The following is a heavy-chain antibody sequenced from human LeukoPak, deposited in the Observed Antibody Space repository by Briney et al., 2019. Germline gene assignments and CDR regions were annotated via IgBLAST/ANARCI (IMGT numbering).Heavy chain of an antibody. CDR2: ISGDGSST. J-gene: IGHJ4*02. CDR1: GFTFRNDW. CDR3: ARDQRVTGRPDIDY. Sequence: GGSLRLSCAASGFTFRNDWMHWVRQTPGKGLVCVSRISGDGSSTTYADSVKGRFTISRDNAKNTLYLQMNNLRARDTAMYYCARDQRVTGRPDIDYWGQGTLVIVSS. D-gene: IGHD6-6*01. V-gene: IGHV3-74*03.